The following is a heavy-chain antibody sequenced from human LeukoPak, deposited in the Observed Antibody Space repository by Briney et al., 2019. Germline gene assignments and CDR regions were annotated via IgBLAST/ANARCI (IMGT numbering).Heavy chain of an antibody. D-gene: IGHD6-13*01. Sequence: GGSLRLSCATSGFSFSSYWMSWVRQAPGKGLEWLANIKKDGSEKYYVDSVNGRFTISRDNAKNSLYLQMNSLRAEDTAVYYCARDLSSSWTTPGFDYWGQGTLVTVSS. J-gene: IGHJ4*02. CDR3: ARDLSSSWTTPGFDY. CDR2: IKKDGSEK. CDR1: GFSFSSYW. V-gene: IGHV3-7*03.